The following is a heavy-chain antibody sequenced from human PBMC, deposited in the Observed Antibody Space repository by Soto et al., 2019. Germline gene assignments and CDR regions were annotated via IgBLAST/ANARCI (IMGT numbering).Heavy chain of an antibody. Sequence: SVKVSCKASGGTFSSYTISWVRQAPGQGLEWMGRIIPILGMANYAQKFQGRVTITADKSTSTAYMELSSLRSEDTAVYYCAREVGDYYDSSGYYYAYYFDYWGQGTLVTVSS. CDR2: IIPILGMA. CDR1: GGTFSSYT. V-gene: IGHV1-69*04. CDR3: AREVGDYYDSSGYYYAYYFDY. D-gene: IGHD3-22*01. J-gene: IGHJ4*02.